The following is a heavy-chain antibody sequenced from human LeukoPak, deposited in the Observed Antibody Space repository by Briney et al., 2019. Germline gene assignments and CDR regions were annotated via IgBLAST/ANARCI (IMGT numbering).Heavy chain of an antibody. CDR1: GYTFTGYY. J-gene: IGHJ4*02. CDR3: ARLKYRAAGDKQY. V-gene: IGHV1-2*02. CDR2: INPDSGGT. D-gene: IGHD6-13*01. Sequence: ASVKVSCKASGYTFTGYYLHWVRQAPGQGLEWMGWINPDSGGTNYAQKFQGRVTMTRDTSITTVYMELSRLRSDDTAVYYCARLKYRAAGDKQYWGRGTLVTVSS.